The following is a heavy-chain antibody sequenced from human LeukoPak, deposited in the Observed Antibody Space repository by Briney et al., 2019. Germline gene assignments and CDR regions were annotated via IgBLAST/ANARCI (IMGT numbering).Heavy chain of an antibody. CDR3: ARVSGPGMNEYFHL. V-gene: IGHV3-74*03. CDR1: GFTFSGAW. D-gene: IGHD3-10*01. CDR2: INNDGTTT. Sequence: GGPLRLSCAASGFTFSGAWVHWVRQAPGKGLVWVSRINNDGTTTMYADSVKGRFTLSRDNAKNTLYLQMNSLRAEDTAVYYCARVSGPGMNEYFHLWGQGTLVTVSS. J-gene: IGHJ1*01.